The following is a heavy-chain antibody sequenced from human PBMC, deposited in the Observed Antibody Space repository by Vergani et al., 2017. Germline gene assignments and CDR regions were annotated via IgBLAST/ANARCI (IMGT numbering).Heavy chain of an antibody. V-gene: IGHV1-69*04. D-gene: IGHD4-17*01. J-gene: IGHJ5*02. CDR3: AREPGNDYGDYGSWFDP. CDR2: IIPILGIA. CDR1: GYTFTSYG. Sequence: QVQLVQSGAEVKKPGASVKVSCKASGYTFTSYGISWVRQAPGQGLEWMGRIIPILGIANYAQKFQGRVTITADKSTSTAYMELSSLRSEDTAVYYCAREPGNDYGDYGSWFDPWGQGTLVTVSS.